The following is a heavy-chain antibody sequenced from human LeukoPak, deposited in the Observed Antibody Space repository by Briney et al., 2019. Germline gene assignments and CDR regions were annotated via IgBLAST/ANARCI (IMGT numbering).Heavy chain of an antibody. CDR3: ARETMVRGVTSFDY. V-gene: IGHV3-48*03. D-gene: IGHD3-10*01. CDR2: ISSSGSTI. Sequence: GGSLRLSCAASGFTFSSYEMNWVRQAPGKGLEWVSYISSSGSTIYYADSVKGRFTISRDNAKNSLYLQMNSLRAEDTAVYYCARETMVRGVTSFDYWGQGTLVTVSS. J-gene: IGHJ4*02. CDR1: GFTFSSYE.